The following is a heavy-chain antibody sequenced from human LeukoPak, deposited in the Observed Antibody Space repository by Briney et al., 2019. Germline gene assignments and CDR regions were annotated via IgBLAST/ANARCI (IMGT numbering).Heavy chain of an antibody. J-gene: IGHJ2*01. D-gene: IGHD2-2*01. CDR1: GGSISSYY. Sequence: SETLSLTCTVYGGSISSYYWSWIRQPPGKGLEWIGYIYYSGSTNCNPSLKSRVTISVDTSKNQFSLKLSSVTAADTAVYYCARDNYCSSTSCYWYFDFWGRGTLVTVSS. CDR2: IYYSGST. CDR3: ARDNYCSSTSCYWYFDF. V-gene: IGHV4-59*01.